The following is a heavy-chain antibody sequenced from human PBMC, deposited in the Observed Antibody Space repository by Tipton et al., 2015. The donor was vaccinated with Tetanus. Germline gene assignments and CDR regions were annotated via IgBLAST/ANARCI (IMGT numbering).Heavy chain of an antibody. CDR1: GFTFSSYA. V-gene: IGHV3-23*01. J-gene: IGHJ4*02. CDR2: ISGSGGTT. D-gene: IGHD2-2*01. Sequence: SLRLSCAASGFTFSSYAMSWVRQAPGKGLEWASGISGSGGTTNYADSVKGRFTISRDNSKNTLYLQMNSLRAEDTAVYYCARDSPDILLVPAVWGQGTLVTVSS. CDR3: ARDSPDILLVPAV.